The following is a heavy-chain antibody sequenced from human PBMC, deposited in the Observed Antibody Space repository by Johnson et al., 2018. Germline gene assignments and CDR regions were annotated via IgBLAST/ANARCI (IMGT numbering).Heavy chain of an antibody. CDR1: AYILSNYW. V-gene: IGHV5-51*01. Sequence: VQLVQSGAEVRKPGESLKISCKHSAYILSNYWIGWVRPMSGKGLEWMGNIYPGDSDTKYSPSFQGQVTISADRSISTAYLQWSSLKASDTAMYYCAKLKVKTDTKGGSYNVFDVWGQGTMVTVSS. CDR3: AKLKVKTDTKGGSYNVFDV. J-gene: IGHJ3*01. CDR2: IYPGDSDT. D-gene: IGHD1-26*01.